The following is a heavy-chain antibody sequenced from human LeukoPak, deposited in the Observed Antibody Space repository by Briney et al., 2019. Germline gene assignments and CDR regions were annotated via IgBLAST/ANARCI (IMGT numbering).Heavy chain of an antibody. CDR1: GYTFTSYD. D-gene: IGHD5-12*01. CDR2: MNPNSGNT. CDR3: ARGLYSGYAIDY. V-gene: IGHV1-8*01. J-gene: IGHJ4*02. Sequence: RASVKVSCKASGYTFTSYDIHWVRQATGQGLEWMGWMNPNSGNTGYAQKFQGRVTMTRNTSISTAYMELSSLRSEDTAVYYCARGLYSGYAIDYWGQGTLVTVSS.